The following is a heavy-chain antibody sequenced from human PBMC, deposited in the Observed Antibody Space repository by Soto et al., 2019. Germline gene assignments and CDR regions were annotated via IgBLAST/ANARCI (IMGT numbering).Heavy chain of an antibody. D-gene: IGHD2-2*01. J-gene: IGHJ3*02. CDR2: IKQDGSEK. V-gene: IGHV3-7*01. CDR1: GFTFSSYW. CDR3: ARSRYCSSTSCYFVDAFDI. Sequence: EVQLVESGGGLVQPGGSLRLSCAASGFTFSSYWMSWVRQAPGKGLEWVANIKQDGSEKYYVDSVKGRLTISRDNAKNSLYLQMNCLRAEDTAVYYCARSRYCSSTSCYFVDAFDIWGQGTMVTVSS.